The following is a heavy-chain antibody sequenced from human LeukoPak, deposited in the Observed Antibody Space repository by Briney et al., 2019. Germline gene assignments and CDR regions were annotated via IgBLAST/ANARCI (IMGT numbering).Heavy chain of an antibody. J-gene: IGHJ4*02. CDR2: INHSGST. CDR1: GGSFSGYY. V-gene: IGHV4-34*01. D-gene: IGHD5-18*01. CDR3: ARGPVGRIQLWQTPFDY. Sequence: SETLSLTCAVYGGSFSGYYWSWIRQPPGKGLEWIGEINHSGSTNYNPSLKSRATISVDTSKNQFSLKLSSVTAADTAVYYCARGPVGRIQLWQTPFDYWGQGTLVTVSS.